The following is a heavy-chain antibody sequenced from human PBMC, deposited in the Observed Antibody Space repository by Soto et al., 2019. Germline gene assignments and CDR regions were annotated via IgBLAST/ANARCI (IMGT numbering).Heavy chain of an antibody. CDR3: VRSKGGYSYGTPFDY. CDR1: GFTFDDYA. D-gene: IGHD5-18*01. CDR2: ISCNSGYI. Sequence: EVQLEESGGALVQPGRSLRLSCAASGFTFDDYAMHWVRQVLGKGLEWVSSISCNSGYIGYADSVKGRFTTSRDNANNSLYLQMNSLRPEDTALYYCVRSKGGYSYGTPFDYWGQGTLVTVSS. V-gene: IGHV3-9*01. J-gene: IGHJ4*02.